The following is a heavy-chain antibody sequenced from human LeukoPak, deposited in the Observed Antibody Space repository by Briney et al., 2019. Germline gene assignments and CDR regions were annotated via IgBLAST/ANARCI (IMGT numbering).Heavy chain of an antibody. J-gene: IGHJ6*03. V-gene: IGHV3-30*04. Sequence: GGSLRLSCAASGFTFSSYALHWVRQAPGKGLEWVAVISYDGSEKYYADSVKGRFTISRDNAKNSLYLQMNSLGPEDTAVYYCARDPYSGNYGNYYYYYMDVWGKGTTVTISS. D-gene: IGHD1-26*01. CDR1: GFTFSSYA. CDR3: ARDPYSGNYGNYYYYYMDV. CDR2: ISYDGSEK.